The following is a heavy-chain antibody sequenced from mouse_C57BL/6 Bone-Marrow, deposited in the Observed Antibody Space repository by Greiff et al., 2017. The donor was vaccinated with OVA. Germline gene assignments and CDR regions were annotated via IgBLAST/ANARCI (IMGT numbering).Heavy chain of an antibody. CDR3: ARYPNYYGSSYWYFDV. CDR2: IYPSDSET. CDR1: GYTFTSYW. D-gene: IGHD1-1*01. V-gene: IGHV1-61*01. J-gene: IGHJ1*03. Sequence: QVQLQQPGAELVRPGSSVKLSCKASGYTFTSYWMDWVKQRPGQGLEWIGNIYPSDSETHYNQKFKDKATLTVDKSSSTAYMQLSSLTSEDSAVYYCARYPNYYGSSYWYFDVWGTGTTVTVSS.